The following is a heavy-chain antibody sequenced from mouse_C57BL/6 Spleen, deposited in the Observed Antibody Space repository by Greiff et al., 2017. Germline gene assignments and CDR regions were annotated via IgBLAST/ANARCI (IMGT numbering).Heavy chain of an antibody. V-gene: IGHV1-85*01. CDR2: IYPRGGST. J-gene: IGHJ2*01. Sequence: QVQLQQSGPELVKPGASVKLSCKASGYTFTSYDINWVKQRPGQGLEWIGWIYPRGGSTKYNEKFKGKATVTVDTSSSTAYMELHSLTSEASAVYCCARVYYSNVYFDYWGQGTTLTVSS. CDR3: ARVYYSNVYFDY. CDR1: GYTFTSYD. D-gene: IGHD2-5*01.